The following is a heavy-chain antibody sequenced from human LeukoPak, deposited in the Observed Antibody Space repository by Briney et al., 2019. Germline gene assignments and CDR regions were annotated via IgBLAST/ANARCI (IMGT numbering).Heavy chain of an antibody. V-gene: IGHV1-46*01. J-gene: IGHJ6*03. D-gene: IGHD4-11*01. Sequence: ASVKVSCKASGYTFTSYYMHWVRQAPGQGREWMGIIKPSGGSTSYAQKFQGRVTMTRDMSTSTVYMELSSLRSEDTAVYSCARSTVTSYYYMDVWGKGTTVTVSS. CDR3: ARSTVTSYYYMDV. CDR1: GYTFTSYY. CDR2: IKPSGGST.